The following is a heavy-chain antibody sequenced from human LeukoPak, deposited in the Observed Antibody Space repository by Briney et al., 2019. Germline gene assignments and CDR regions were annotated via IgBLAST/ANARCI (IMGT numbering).Heavy chain of an antibody. CDR2: ISYDGSNK. CDR3: AREPNQGSGRRFDY. CDR1: GFTFSSYA. J-gene: IGHJ4*02. Sequence: GGSLRLSCAASGFTFSSYAMHWVRQAPGKGLEWVAVISYDGSNKYYADSVKGRFTISRDNSKNTLYLQMNSLRAEDTAVYYCAREPNQGSGRRFDYGGQGTLVTVSS. V-gene: IGHV3-30*14. D-gene: IGHD3-10*01.